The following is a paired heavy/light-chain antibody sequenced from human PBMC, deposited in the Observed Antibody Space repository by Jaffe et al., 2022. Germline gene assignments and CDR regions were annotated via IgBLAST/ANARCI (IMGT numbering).Light chain of an antibody. V-gene: IGKV1D-8*01. Sequence: VIWMTQSPSLLSASTGDRVTISCRMSQGISSYLAWYQQKPGKAPELLIYAASTLQSGVPSRFSGSGSGTDFTLTISCLQSEDFATYYCQQYYSFPFTFGPGTKVDIK. CDR2: AAS. CDR3: QQYYSFPFT. J-gene: IGKJ3*01. CDR1: QGISSY.
Heavy chain of an antibody. Sequence: QVQLVESGGGVVQPGGSLRLSCAASGFTFSSYGMHWVRQAPGKGLEWVAFIRYDGSNKYYADSVKGRFTISRDNSKNTLYLQMNSLRAEDTAVYYCAKDGASSIMITFGGAYDAFDIWGQGTMVTVSS. CDR1: GFTFSSYG. CDR2: IRYDGSNK. D-gene: IGHD3-16*01. V-gene: IGHV3-30*02. J-gene: IGHJ3*02. CDR3: AKDGASSIMITFGGAYDAFDI.